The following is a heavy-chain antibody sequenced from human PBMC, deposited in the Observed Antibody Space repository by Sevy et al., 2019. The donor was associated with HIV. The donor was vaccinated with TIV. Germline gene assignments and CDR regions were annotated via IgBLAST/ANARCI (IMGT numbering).Heavy chain of an antibody. CDR2: IKQDGNEK. V-gene: IGHV3-7*01. Sequence: GGSLRLSCIASGFNLSPYWMTWVRQAPGKGLEWVANIKQDGNEKYYVDSVKGRLTVSRDNAKNELYLQMYSLRVEDTSAYFCASNTYHYDSNTYYPVYWGQGTRVTVSS. CDR1: GFNLSPYW. CDR3: ASNTYHYDSNTYYPVY. J-gene: IGHJ4*02. D-gene: IGHD3-22*01.